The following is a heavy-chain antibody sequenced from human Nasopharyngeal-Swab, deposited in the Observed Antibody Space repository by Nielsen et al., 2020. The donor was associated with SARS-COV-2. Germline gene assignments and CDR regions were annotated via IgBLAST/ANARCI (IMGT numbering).Heavy chain of an antibody. V-gene: IGHV1-24*01. CDR3: ATDFLRITIFGD. CDR1: GYTLTELS. D-gene: IGHD3-3*01. CDR2: FDPEGGET. J-gene: IGHJ4*02. Sequence: ASVKVSCKVSGYTLTELSMHWVRQAPGKGLEWMGCFDPEGGETIYAQKFQGRVTMTEDTSTDTAYMELSSLRSEDTAVYYCATDFLRITIFGDWGQGTLVTVSS.